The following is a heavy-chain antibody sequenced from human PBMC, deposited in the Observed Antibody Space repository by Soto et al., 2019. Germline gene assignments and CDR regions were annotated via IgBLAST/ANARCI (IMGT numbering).Heavy chain of an antibody. J-gene: IGHJ5*02. D-gene: IGHD2-15*01. CDR3: ARLGVVVVAAENWFDP. CDR1: GGSISSGGYY. CDR2: IYYSGST. V-gene: IGHV4-31*03. Sequence: QVQLQESGPGLVKPSQTLSLTCTVSGGSISSGGYYWSWIRQHPGKGLEWIGYIYYSGSTYYNPSLKSRVTISVDTSKNQFSLKLSSVTAADTAVYYCARLGVVVVAAENWFDPWGQGTLVTVSS.